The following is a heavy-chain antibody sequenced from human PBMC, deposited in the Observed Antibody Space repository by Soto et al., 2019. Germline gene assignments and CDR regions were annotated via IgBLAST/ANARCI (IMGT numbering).Heavy chain of an antibody. CDR3: ARRYSSSFDY. D-gene: IGHD6-13*01. J-gene: IGHJ4*02. Sequence: LETLSLTCTVSGGSSSSYYWSWIRQPPGKGLEWIGYIYYSGSTNYNPSLKSRVTISVDTSKNQFSLKLSSVTAADTAVYYCARRYSSSFDYWGQGTLVTVS. CDR2: IYYSGST. CDR1: GGSSSSYY. V-gene: IGHV4-59*08.